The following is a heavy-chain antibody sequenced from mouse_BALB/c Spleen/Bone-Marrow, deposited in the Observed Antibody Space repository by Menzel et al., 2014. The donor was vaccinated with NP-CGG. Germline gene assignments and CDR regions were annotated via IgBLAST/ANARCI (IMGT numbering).Heavy chain of an antibody. CDR2: ISNGGGST. Sequence: EVHLVESGGGLVQPGGSLKLSCAASGFTFSSYTMSWVRQTPEKRLEWVAYISNGGGSTYYPDTVKGRFTISRDNAKNTLYPQMSSLKSEDTAMYYCARGGYYFDYWGQGTTLTVSS. CDR3: ARGGYYFDY. CDR1: GFTFSSYT. J-gene: IGHJ2*01. V-gene: IGHV5-12-2*01.